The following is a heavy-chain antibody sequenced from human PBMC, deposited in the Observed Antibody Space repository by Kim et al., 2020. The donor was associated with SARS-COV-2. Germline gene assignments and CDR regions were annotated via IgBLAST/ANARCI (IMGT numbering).Heavy chain of an antibody. D-gene: IGHD2-21*02. CDR1: GFTFSSYA. CDR2: ISGSGGST. CDR3: AKLAYCGGDCYPYYYGMDV. V-gene: IGHV3-23*01. Sequence: GGSLRLSCAASGFTFSSYAMSWVRQAPGKGLEWVSAISGSGGSTYYADSVKGRFTISRDNSKNTLYLQMNSLRAEDTAVYYCAKLAYCGGDCYPYYYGMDVWGQGTTVTVSS. J-gene: IGHJ6*02.